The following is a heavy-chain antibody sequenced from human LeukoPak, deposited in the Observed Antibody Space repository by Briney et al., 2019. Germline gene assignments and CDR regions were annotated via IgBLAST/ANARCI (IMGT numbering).Heavy chain of an antibody. D-gene: IGHD2-2*01. Sequence: SVKVSCKASGGTFSSYAISWVRQAPGQGLEWMGGIIPIFGTANYAQKFQGRVTITADESTSTAYMELSSLRSEDTAVYYCARALDIVVVPAAKEESYNWFNPWGQGTLVTVSS. CDR1: GGTFSSYA. V-gene: IGHV1-69*13. CDR2: IIPIFGTA. J-gene: IGHJ5*02. CDR3: ARALDIVVVPAAKEESYNWFNP.